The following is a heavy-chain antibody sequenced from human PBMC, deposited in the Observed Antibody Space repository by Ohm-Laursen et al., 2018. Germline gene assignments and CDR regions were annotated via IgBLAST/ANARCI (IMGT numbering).Heavy chain of an antibody. CDR3: ARDSRAYYDSREGV. D-gene: IGHD3-22*01. CDR2: IYYSGST. Sequence: SQTLSLTWAVSGGSISSGNYYWSWIRQYPGKGLEWIGYIYYSGSTYYNPSLKSRVTISVDTSKNQFSLKLSSVTAADTAVYYCARDSRAYYDSREGVWGQGTTVTVSS. J-gene: IGHJ6*02. CDR1: GGSISSGNYY. V-gene: IGHV4-31*11.